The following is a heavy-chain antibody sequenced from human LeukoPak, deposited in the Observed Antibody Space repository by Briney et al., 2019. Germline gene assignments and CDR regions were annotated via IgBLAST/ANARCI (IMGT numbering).Heavy chain of an antibody. Sequence: SQTLSLTCAISGDSVSSNSAAWNWIRQSPSRGLEWLGRTYYRSKWYNDYAVSVKSRITINPDTSKNQFSLQLNSVTPEDTAVYYCAKEGGAYCGGDCRAFDYWGQGTLVTVSS. J-gene: IGHJ4*02. CDR3: AKEGGAYCGGDCRAFDY. CDR2: TYYRSKWYN. V-gene: IGHV6-1*01. D-gene: IGHD2-21*01. CDR1: GDSVSSNSAA.